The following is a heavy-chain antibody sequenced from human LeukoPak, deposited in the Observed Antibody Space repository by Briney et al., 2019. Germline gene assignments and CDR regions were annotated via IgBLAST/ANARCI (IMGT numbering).Heavy chain of an antibody. V-gene: IGHV3-23*01. J-gene: IGHJ4*02. CDR2: ISGSGGST. Sequence: GGSLRLSCVASGFDFSNIGMHWVRQAPGKGLEWVSAISGSGGSTYYADSVKGRFTISRDNSKNTLYLQMNSLRAEDTAVYYCAKDPNPSSSWYIDYWGQGTLVTVSS. CDR1: GFDFSNIG. CDR3: AKDPNPSSSWYIDY. D-gene: IGHD6-13*01.